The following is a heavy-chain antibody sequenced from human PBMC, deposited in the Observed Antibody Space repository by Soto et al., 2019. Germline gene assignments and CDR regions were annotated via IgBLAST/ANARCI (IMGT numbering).Heavy chain of an antibody. CDR3: ARHRRVVTTTVLDFDY. J-gene: IGHJ4*02. V-gene: IGHV4-59*08. CDR2: IYYSGST. Sequence: SETLSLTCTVSGGSISSYYWSWIRQPPGKGLEWIGYIYYSGSTNYNPSLKSRVTISVDTSKNQFSLKLSSVTAADTAVYYCARHRRVVTTTVLDFDYWGQGTLVTVSS. D-gene: IGHD2-21*02. CDR1: GGSISSYY.